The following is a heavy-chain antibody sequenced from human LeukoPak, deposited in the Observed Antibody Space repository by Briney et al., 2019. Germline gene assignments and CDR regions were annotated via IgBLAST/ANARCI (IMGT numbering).Heavy chain of an antibody. Sequence: GGSLRLSCAASGFTFSSYTMNWVRQAPGKGLEWVSSISGSTTFMYYADSVKGRFTISRDTAKNSLFLQMNSLRAEDTAVYYCARMYHAFDFWAKGQWSPSLQ. V-gene: IGHV3-21*01. CDR1: GFTFSSYT. CDR3: ARMYHAFDF. J-gene: IGHJ3*01. CDR2: ISGSTTFM. D-gene: IGHD2-2*01.